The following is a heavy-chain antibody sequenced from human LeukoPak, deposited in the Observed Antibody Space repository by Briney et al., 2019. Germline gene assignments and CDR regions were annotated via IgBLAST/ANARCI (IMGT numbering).Heavy chain of an antibody. CDR3: AKVRVVDILTGYYKVNGRDAFDI. D-gene: IGHD3-9*01. CDR1: GFTFSSYA. V-gene: IGHV3-23*01. J-gene: IGHJ3*02. CDR2: ISGSGGST. Sequence: GGSLRLSCAASGFTFSSYAMSWVRQAPGKGLEWVSAISGSGGSTYYADSVRGRFTISRDNSKNTLYLQMNSLRAEDTAVYYCAKVRVVDILTGYYKVNGRDAFDIWGQGTMVTVSS.